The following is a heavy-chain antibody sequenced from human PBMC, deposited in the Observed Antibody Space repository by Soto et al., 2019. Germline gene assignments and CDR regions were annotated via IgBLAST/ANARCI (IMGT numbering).Heavy chain of an antibody. V-gene: IGHV3-23*01. CDR2: ISGSGGST. CDR1: GFTFGSYA. J-gene: IGHJ4*02. D-gene: IGHD6-13*01. Sequence: PGGSLRLSCAASGFTFGSYALSWVRQAPGKGLEWVSAISGSGGSTYYADSVKGRFTISRDNSKNTLYLQMNSLRAEDTAVYYCAKDTPPHSSSWYYFDYWGQGTLVTVSS. CDR3: AKDTPPHSSSWYYFDY.